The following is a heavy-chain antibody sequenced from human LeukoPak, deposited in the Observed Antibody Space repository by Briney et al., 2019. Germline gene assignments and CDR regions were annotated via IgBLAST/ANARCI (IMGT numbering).Heavy chain of an antibody. CDR3: ARIVPYNYGYIDY. Sequence: SETLSLTCTVSGGSISSGGYYWSWIRQHPGKGLEWIGYIYYSGSTYYNPSLKSRVTISVDTSKNQFSLKLSSVTAADTAVYYCARIVPYNYGYIDYWGQGTLVTVSS. CDR1: GGSISSGGYY. V-gene: IGHV4-31*03. CDR2: IYYSGST. J-gene: IGHJ4*02. D-gene: IGHD5-18*01.